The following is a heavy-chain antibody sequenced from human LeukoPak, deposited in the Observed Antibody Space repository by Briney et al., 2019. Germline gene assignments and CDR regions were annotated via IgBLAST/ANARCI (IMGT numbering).Heavy chain of an antibody. J-gene: IGHJ4*02. CDR3: ARAGYCSGGSCYGSDF. D-gene: IGHD2-15*01. CDR2: ISAGGDRT. Sequence: GGSLRLSCAASGFAFSSLDMGWVRQAPRKGLEWVSAISAGGDRTYYADSVRGRFTLSRDKSKNTLYLQMDSLRAEDTAVYYCARAGYCSGGSCYGSDFWGQGTLVSVSS. V-gene: IGHV3-23*01. CDR1: GFAFSSLD.